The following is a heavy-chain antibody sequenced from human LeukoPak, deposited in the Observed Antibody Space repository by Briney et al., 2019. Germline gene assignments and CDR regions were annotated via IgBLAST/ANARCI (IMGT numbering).Heavy chain of an antibody. D-gene: IGHD6-25*01. CDR3: ARPPSIAADNDAFDI. J-gene: IGHJ3*02. V-gene: IGHV5-51*01. CDR1: GYSFTSYW. CDR2: IYPGDSDT. Sequence: ESLKISCKGSGYSFTSYWIGWVRQMPGKGLEWMGIIYPGDSDTRYSPSFQGQVTISADKSISTAYLQWSSLRASDTAMYYCARPPSIAADNDAFDIWGQGTMVTVSS.